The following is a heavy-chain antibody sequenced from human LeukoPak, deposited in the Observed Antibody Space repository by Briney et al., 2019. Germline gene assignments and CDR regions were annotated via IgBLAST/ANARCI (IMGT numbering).Heavy chain of an antibody. V-gene: IGHV1-2*02. CDR3: ARGGPGYYFDY. CDR2: INPNSGGT. CDR1: GYTFTSYG. D-gene: IGHD1-1*01. Sequence: ASAKVSCKASGYTFTSYGISWVRQAPGQGLEWMGWINPNSGGTNYAQKFQGRVTMTRDTSISTAYMELSRLRSDDTAVYYCARGGPGYYFDYWGQGTLVTVSS. J-gene: IGHJ4*02.